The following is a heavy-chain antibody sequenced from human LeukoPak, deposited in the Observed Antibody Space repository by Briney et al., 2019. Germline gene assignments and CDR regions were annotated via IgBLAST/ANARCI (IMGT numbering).Heavy chain of an antibody. CDR2: ISSSSSTI. Sequence: PGGSLRLSCAASGFTFSSYSMTWVRQAPGKGLEWVSYISSSSSTIYYADSVKGRFTLSRDNAKNSLYLQMNSLRAEDTAVYYCARSLTIYYDSSGYYHFDYWGQGTLVTVSS. CDR1: GFTFSSYS. V-gene: IGHV3-48*04. CDR3: ARSLTIYYDSSGYYHFDY. D-gene: IGHD3-22*01. J-gene: IGHJ4*02.